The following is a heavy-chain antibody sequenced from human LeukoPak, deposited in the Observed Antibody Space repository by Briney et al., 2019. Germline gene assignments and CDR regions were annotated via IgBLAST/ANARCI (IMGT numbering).Heavy chain of an antibody. CDR1: GFMFSDYA. J-gene: IGHJ5*01. V-gene: IGHV3-23*01. CDR2: IGHIRDQKT. CDR3: SKDRRRYYFSSSGYFFDS. Sequence: AGGSLRLSCAASGFMFSDYAMSWVRQIPGKAPEWVATIGHIRDQKTYYADSVKGRFTISRDNSENVVYLQMDRLRAEDGAIYFCSKDRRRYYFSSSGYFFDSWGQGSLVTVSS. D-gene: IGHD3-22*01.